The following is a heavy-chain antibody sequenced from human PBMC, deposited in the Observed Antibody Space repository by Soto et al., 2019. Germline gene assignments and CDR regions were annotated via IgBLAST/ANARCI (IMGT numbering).Heavy chain of an antibody. CDR2: IYPGDSDT. D-gene: IGHD2-21*02. V-gene: IGHV5-51*01. CDR3: ARVGGDRLEDYSDY. J-gene: IGHJ4*02. CDR1: GYSFTPYW. Sequence: LVESLKISCRCSGYSFTPYWIGWVRQMPGQGLEWMGIIYPGDSDTRYSPSFQGQVTISADKSITTAYLHWRSQQDSDTAMYYCARVGGDRLEDYSDYWGQGTLVTVP.